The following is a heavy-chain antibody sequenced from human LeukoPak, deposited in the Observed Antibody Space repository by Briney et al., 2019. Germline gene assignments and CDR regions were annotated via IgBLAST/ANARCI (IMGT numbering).Heavy chain of an antibody. CDR3: ARARGYSGYDFVY. J-gene: IGHJ4*02. Sequence: RSSETLSLTCAVYGGSFSGYYWSWIRQPPGKGLEWIGEINHSGSTNYNPSLKSRVTISVDTSKNQFSLKLSSVTAADTAVYYCARARGYSGYDFVYWGQGTLVTVSS. V-gene: IGHV4-34*01. D-gene: IGHD5-12*01. CDR1: GGSFSGYY. CDR2: INHSGST.